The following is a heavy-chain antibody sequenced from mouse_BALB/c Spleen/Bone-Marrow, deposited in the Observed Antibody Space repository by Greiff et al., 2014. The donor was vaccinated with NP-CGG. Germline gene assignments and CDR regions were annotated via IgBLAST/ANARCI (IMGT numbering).Heavy chain of an antibody. CDR1: GYSFTGYT. D-gene: IGHD1-1*01. CDR3: ARGYGSSYGYAMDY. Sequence: VQLKQSGPELGEPGASMKISFKASGYSFTGYTLNWGEKSHGKNLEWIGLINPYNGGTSYNQKFKGKATLTVDKSSSTAYMELLSLTSEDSTVYYCARGYGSSYGYAMDYWGQGTSVTVSS. V-gene: IGHV1-18*01. CDR2: INPYNGGT. J-gene: IGHJ4*01.